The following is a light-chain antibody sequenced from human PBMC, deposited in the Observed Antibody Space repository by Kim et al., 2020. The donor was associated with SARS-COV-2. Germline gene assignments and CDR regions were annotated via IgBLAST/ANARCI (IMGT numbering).Light chain of an antibody. J-gene: IGLJ3*02. CDR3: SAWDTRLSVWV. CDR1: SNNVGNQG. Sequence: RPTAPFTCTGNSNNVGNQGAAWLKQHQGHPPKLLSYRNNNRPSGISERISASRSGNIASLTITGLQPEDEADYYCSAWDTRLSVWVFGGGTQLTVL. V-gene: IGLV10-54*01. CDR2: RNN.